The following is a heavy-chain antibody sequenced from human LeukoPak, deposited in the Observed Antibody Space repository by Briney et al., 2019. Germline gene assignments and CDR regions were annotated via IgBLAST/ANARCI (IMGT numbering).Heavy chain of an antibody. V-gene: IGHV4-59*08. Sequence: SETLSLTCTVSGGSISSYYWSWIRQPPGKGLEWIGYIYYSGSTNYNPSLKSRVTISVDTSKNQFSLKLSSVTAADTAVYYCARGVSSGSDYWGQGTLVTISA. J-gene: IGHJ4*02. CDR2: IYYSGST. D-gene: IGHD3-10*01. CDR1: GGSISSYY. CDR3: ARGVSSGSDY.